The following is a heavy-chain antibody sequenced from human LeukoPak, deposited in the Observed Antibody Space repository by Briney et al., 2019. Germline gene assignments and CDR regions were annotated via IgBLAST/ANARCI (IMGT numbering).Heavy chain of an antibody. CDR2: INPNSGAT. CDR3: ARANVGPYDSSGYYSFDY. J-gene: IGHJ4*02. D-gene: IGHD3-22*01. CDR1: LYIFTAYY. V-gene: IGHV1-2*02. Sequence: SVKVPCKASLYIFTAYYMHCVRQAPVDGLEWMGWINPNSGATKYAQEFQGRVTMTRDTSISTAYMDLSALRSDDTAVYYCARANVGPYDSSGYYSFDYWGQGTLVTVSS.